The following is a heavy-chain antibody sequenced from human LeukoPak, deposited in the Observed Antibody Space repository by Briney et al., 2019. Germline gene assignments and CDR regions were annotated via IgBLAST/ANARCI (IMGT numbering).Heavy chain of an antibody. D-gene: IGHD6-19*01. CDR2: ITTGRGET. Sequence: ASVKVSCKASGYTFTDYALHWVRQAPGQSLEWMGWITTGRGETRYSQEFQRRITFTRDTAASTVYMDLSDLRSEDTAVYYCARGGKQWRGGNYFDSWGQGTLVAVSS. V-gene: IGHV1-3*03. J-gene: IGHJ4*02. CDR3: ARGGKQWRGGNYFDS. CDR1: GYTFTDYA.